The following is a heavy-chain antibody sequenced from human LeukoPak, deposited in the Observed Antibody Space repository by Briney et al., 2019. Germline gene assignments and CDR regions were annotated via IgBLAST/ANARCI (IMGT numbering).Heavy chain of an antibody. V-gene: IGHV4-4*08. D-gene: IGHD3-3*01. J-gene: IGHJ3*02. CDR2: IYTSGST. CDR1: GGSISSYY. CDR3: ARAHYDFWSGYRHPDAFDI. Sequence: PSETLSLTCTVSGGSISSYYWSWIRQPPGKGLEWIGYIYTSGSTNYNPSLKSRVTISVDTSKNQFSLKLSSVTAADTAVYYCARAHYDFWSGYRHPDAFDIWGQGTMVTVSS.